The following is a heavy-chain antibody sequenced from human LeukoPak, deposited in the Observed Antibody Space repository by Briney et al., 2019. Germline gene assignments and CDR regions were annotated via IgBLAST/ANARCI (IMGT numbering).Heavy chain of an antibody. CDR1: GYTFTGYY. Sequence: ASVKVSCKASGYTFTGYYMHWVRQAPGQGLEWMGIINPSGGSTSYAQKFQGRVTMTRDTSTSTVYMELSSLRSEDTAVYYCARATSGRWFDIWGQGTMVTVSS. D-gene: IGHD3-10*01. V-gene: IGHV1-46*01. CDR2: INPSGGST. CDR3: ARATSGRWFDI. J-gene: IGHJ3*02.